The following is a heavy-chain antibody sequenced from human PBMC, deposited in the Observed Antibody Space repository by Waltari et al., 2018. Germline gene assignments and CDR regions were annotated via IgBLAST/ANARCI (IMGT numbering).Heavy chain of an antibody. Sequence: QVQLQESGPGLVKPSETLSLTCTVSGGSISSHYWSWIRQPPGKGLEWIGYIYYSGSTNSNPSLKSRVTISVDTSKNQFALKLSSVTAADTAVYYCARSGVRGLLGYYYYYMDVWGKGTTVTVSS. CDR2: IYYSGST. D-gene: IGHD3-10*01. CDR1: GGSISSHY. J-gene: IGHJ6*03. CDR3: ARSGVRGLLGYYYYYMDV. V-gene: IGHV4-59*11.